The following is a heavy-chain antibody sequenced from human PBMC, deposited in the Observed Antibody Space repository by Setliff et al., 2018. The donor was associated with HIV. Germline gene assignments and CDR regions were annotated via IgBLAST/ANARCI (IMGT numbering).Heavy chain of an antibody. CDR3: ARAPANYHDSSGFYFGGDYYFDF. V-gene: IGHV4-39*02. Sequence: PSETLSLTCTVSGASILSSGGYFWGWIRQSPGRGLEWLGTVYFLGNRYLNPSLKSRVAVSVDTSKDHFSLRVTSVTAADTAVYYCARAPANYHDSSGFYFGGDYYFDFWGQGILVTV. J-gene: IGHJ4*02. CDR1: GASILSSGGYF. CDR2: VYFLGNR. D-gene: IGHD3-22*01.